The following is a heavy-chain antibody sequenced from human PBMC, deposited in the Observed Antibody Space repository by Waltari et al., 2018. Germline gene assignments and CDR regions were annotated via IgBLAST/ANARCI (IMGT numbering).Heavy chain of an antibody. CDR3: ARSGRIAANWFDP. CDR1: GYTFTSYD. D-gene: IGHD6-13*01. V-gene: IGHV1-8*03. Sequence: QVQLVQSGAEVKKPGASVKVSCKASGYTFTSYDINWVRQATGQGLEWMGGMNPNSGNTGYAQKFQRRVTITRNTSISTAYMELSSLRSEDTAVYYCARSGRIAANWFDPWGQGTLVTVSS. CDR2: MNPNSGNT. J-gene: IGHJ5*02.